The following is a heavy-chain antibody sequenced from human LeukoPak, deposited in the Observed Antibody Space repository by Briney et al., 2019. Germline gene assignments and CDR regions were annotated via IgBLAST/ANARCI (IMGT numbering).Heavy chain of an antibody. V-gene: IGHV4-34*01. J-gene: IGHJ5*02. CDR1: GGSFSGYY. Sequence: SETLSRTCAVYGGSFSGYYWSWIRQPPGKGLEWIGEINHSRSTNYNPSLKSRVTISVDTSKNQFSLKLSSETAADTAVYYCARAALGYCSSTSCSRGRFGEKRNWFDPWGQGTLVTVSS. D-gene: IGHD2-2*01. CDR3: ARAALGYCSSTSCSRGRFGEKRNWFDP. CDR2: INHSRST.